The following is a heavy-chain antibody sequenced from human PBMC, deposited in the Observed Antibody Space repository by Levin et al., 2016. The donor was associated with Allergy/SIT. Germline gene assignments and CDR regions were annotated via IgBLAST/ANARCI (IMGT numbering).Heavy chain of an antibody. Sequence: GESLKISCAASGFIFSRYGMNWVRQAPGKGLEWVSHISSSRKTIYYADSVKGRFTISRDNSRNTVYLQMNSLRADDTAVYYCVRDSGNYSFDHWGQGTLVTVSS. CDR2: ISSSRKTI. J-gene: IGHJ4*02. V-gene: IGHV3-48*01. CDR1: GFIFSRYG. CDR3: VRDSGNYSFDH. D-gene: IGHD1-26*01.